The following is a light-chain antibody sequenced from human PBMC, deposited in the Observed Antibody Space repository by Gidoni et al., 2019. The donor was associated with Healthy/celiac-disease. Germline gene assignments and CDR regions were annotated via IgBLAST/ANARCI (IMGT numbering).Light chain of an antibody. J-gene: IGKJ4*01. Sequence: EIVSTQSPATLSLSPWERATLSCRASQSVSSYLAWYQQQPGQAPRLLIYDASNRATGIPARFSGSGSGTDFTITISSLEPEDFAVYYCQQRSNWPPLTFGGGTKVEIK. CDR3: QQRSNWPPLT. CDR2: DAS. CDR1: QSVSSY. V-gene: IGKV3-11*01.